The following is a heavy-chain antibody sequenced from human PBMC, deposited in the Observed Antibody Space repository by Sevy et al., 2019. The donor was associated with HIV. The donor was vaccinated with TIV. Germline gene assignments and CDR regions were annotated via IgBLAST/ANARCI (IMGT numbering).Heavy chain of an antibody. V-gene: IGHV3-11*01. CDR2: ISSSGSTI. D-gene: IGHD3-10*01. Sequence: EGSLRLSCAASGFTFSDYYMSWIRQAPGKGLEWVSYISSSGSTIYYADSVKGRFTISRDNAKNSLYLQMNSLRAEDTAMYYCARDTPYGSGSPRFDYWGQGTLVTVSS. CDR3: ARDTPYGSGSPRFDY. CDR1: GFTFSDYY. J-gene: IGHJ4*02.